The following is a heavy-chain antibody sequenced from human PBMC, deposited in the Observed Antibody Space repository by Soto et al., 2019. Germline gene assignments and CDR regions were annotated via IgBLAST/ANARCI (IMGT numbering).Heavy chain of an antibody. CDR2: TGSGTGPG. CDR1: GGSLSTNP. J-gene: IGHJ4*02. V-gene: IGHV1-69*06. Sequence: SVKVSCKASGGSLSTNPISWVRQAPGQGLEWMGGTGSGTGPGNHAQKFQGRLTVTADKSTSTVYMELTNLSSEDTAVYYCARRHSGGFFRFFDSWGQGKLVTVS. D-gene: IGHD2-15*01. CDR3: ARRHSGGFFRFFDS.